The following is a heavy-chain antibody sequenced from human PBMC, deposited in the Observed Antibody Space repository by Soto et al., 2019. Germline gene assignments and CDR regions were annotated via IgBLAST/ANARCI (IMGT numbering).Heavy chain of an antibody. CDR1: GYTFTSYA. J-gene: IGHJ3*02. D-gene: IGHD2-15*01. CDR3: ARGGSDPGVDCSGGSCSSGAFDI. Sequence: ASVKVSCKASGYTFTSYAMHWVRQAPGQRLEWMGWINAGNGNTKYSQKFQGRVTITRDTSASTAYMELSSLRSEDTAVYYCARGGSDPGVDCSGGSCSSGAFDIWGQGTMVTVSS. V-gene: IGHV1-3*01. CDR2: INAGNGNT.